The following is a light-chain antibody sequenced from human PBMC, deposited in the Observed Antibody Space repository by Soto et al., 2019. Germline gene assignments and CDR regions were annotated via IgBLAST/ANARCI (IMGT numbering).Light chain of an antibody. CDR1: PSVSTPY. Sequence: NVLTQSPGTLSLSPGERATLSCRASPSVSTPYLAWYQQKPGQAPRLLIYSTSTRASGIPDRFSGSGSGKDVTLTISRLEPEDFAVYYCQQYGSSLWTFGQGTKVEIK. CDR3: QQYGSSLWT. J-gene: IGKJ1*01. V-gene: IGKV3-20*01. CDR2: STS.